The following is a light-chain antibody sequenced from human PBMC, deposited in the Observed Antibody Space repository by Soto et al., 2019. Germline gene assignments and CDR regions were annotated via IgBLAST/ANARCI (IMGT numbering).Light chain of an antibody. CDR2: GAF. Sequence: EIVLSQSPATLSLSTGERATRSCGASPSVTNFLAWYQQKPGQAPRLLIYGAFNRATGIPARFSGSGSGTDFTLTISSLEPEDSAIYYCQQRNIWPPVAFGQGTRLEIK. J-gene: IGKJ5*01. V-gene: IGKV3-11*01. CDR3: QQRNIWPPVA. CDR1: PSVTNF.